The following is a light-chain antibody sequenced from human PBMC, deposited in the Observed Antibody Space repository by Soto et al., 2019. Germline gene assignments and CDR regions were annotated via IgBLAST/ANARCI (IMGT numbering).Light chain of an antibody. CDR1: SSDVGGYNY. V-gene: IGLV2-14*01. Sequence: QPVLTQPASVSGSPGQSITISCTGTSSDVGGYNYVSWYQQHPGIAPKLMIYEVSNRPSGVSNRFSGSKSGNTASLTIAGLQAEDEADYYCASYTSSSTVVFGGGTQLNVL. CDR2: EVS. CDR3: ASYTSSSTVV. J-gene: IGLJ2*01.